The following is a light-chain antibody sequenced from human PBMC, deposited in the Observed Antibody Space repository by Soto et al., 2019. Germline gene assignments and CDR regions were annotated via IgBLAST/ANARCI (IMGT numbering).Light chain of an antibody. J-gene: IGKJ1*01. V-gene: IGKV1-5*03. CDR3: QQYNNYRSWT. CDR2: KAS. Sequence: DIQMTQSPSTLSASVGDRVTITCRASQSISGWLVWYQQKPGKAPKLLIYKASTLESGVPSRCSSRGSGTEVTLTIITLQHDDFATDYCQQYNNYRSWTFGQGTRVEIK. CDR1: QSISGW.